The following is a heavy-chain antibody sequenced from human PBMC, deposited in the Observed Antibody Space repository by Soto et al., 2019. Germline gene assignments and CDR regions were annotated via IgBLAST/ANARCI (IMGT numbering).Heavy chain of an antibody. CDR1: GFTFSSYA. J-gene: IGHJ4*02. CDR3: AKLSEIVVVISGSNLDY. Sequence: GGSLRLSCAASGFTFSSYAMSWVRQAPGKGLEWVSAISGSGGSTYYADSVKGRFTISRDNSKNTLYLQMNSLRAEDTAVYYCAKLSEIVVVISGSNLDYWGQGTLVTVSS. V-gene: IGHV3-23*01. CDR2: ISGSGGST. D-gene: IGHD3-22*01.